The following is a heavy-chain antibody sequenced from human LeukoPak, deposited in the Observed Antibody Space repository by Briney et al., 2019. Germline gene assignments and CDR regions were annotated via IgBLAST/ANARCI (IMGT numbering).Heavy chain of an antibody. V-gene: IGHV4-30-4*01. CDR2: IYYSGST. J-gene: IGHJ5*02. CDR3: ARAPPPYCSGGSCYFDWFDP. CDR1: GGSISSGDYY. D-gene: IGHD2-15*01. Sequence: NPSQTLSLTCTVSGGSISSGDYYWSWIRQPPGKGLEWIGYIYYSGSTNYNPSLKSRVTISVDTSKNQFSLKLSSVTAADTAVYYCARAPPPYCSGGSCYFDWFDPWGQGTLVTVSS.